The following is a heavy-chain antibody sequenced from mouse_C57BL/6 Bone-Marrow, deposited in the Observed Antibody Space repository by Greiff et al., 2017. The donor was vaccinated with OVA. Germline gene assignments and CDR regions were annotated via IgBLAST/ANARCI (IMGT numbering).Heavy chain of an antibody. CDR1: GYTFTDYE. D-gene: IGHD1-1*01. CDR2: IDPETGGT. Sequence: VQLQQSGAELVRPGASVTLSCKASGYTFTDYEMHWVKQTPVHGLEWIGAIDPETGGTAYNQKFKGKAILTADKSSSTAYMELRSLTSEDSAVYYCTSPYYYGSSFYYVDYWGQGTTLTVSS. CDR3: TSPYYYGSSFYYVDY. V-gene: IGHV1-15*01. J-gene: IGHJ2*01.